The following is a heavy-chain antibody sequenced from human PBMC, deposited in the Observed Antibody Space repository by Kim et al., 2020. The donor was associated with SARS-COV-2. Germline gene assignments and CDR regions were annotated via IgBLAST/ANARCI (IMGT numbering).Heavy chain of an antibody. D-gene: IGHD1-26*01. CDR1: GYTLTELS. V-gene: IGHV1-24*01. CDR3: ATDWGSGSLPYYYYYGMDV. Sequence: ASVKVSCKVSGYTLTELSMHWVRQAPGKGLEWMGGFDPEDGETIYAQKFQGRVTMTEDTSTDTAYMELSSLRSEDTAVYYCATDWGSGSLPYYYYYGMDVWGQGTTVTVSS. J-gene: IGHJ6*02. CDR2: FDPEDGET.